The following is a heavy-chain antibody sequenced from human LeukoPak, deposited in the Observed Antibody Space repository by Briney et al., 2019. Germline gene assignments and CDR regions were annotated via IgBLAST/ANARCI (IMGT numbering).Heavy chain of an antibody. Sequence: GGSLRLSCAASGFTFSSYWMSWVRQAPGKGLEWVANIKQDGSEKYYVDSVKGRFTISGDNAKNSLYLQMNSLRAEDTAVYYCAKDLQNYYDSSGFDYWGQGTLDTVSS. CDR1: GFTFSSYW. CDR3: AKDLQNYYDSSGFDY. D-gene: IGHD3-22*01. V-gene: IGHV3-7*01. CDR2: IKQDGSEK. J-gene: IGHJ4*02.